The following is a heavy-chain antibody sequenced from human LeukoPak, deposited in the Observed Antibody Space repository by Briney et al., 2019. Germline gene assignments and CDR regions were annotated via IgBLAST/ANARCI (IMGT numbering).Heavy chain of an antibody. V-gene: IGHV1-8*03. Sequence: ASVKVSCKASGYTFTSYDINWVRQATGQGLEWMGWMNPNSGNTGYAQKFQGRVTITRNTSISTAYMELSSLRSEDTAVYYCARRGSGSYSRFRYYYMDVWGKGTTVTVSS. CDR3: ARRGSGSYSRFRYYYMDV. CDR2: MNPNSGNT. J-gene: IGHJ6*03. CDR1: GYTFTSYD. D-gene: IGHD3-10*01.